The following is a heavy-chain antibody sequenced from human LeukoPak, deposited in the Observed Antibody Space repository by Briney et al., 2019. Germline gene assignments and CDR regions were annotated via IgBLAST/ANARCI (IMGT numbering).Heavy chain of an antibody. Sequence: PGGSLRLSCAASGFAFSSYALSWVRQAPGKGLEWVSGISGSDGSTYDADSVKGRFTISRDNSKSTLYLQMNSLRAEDTAVYYCASWLAVAGFDYWGQGTLVTVSS. CDR2: ISGSDGST. J-gene: IGHJ4*02. CDR3: ASWLAVAGFDY. D-gene: IGHD6-19*01. CDR1: GFAFSSYA. V-gene: IGHV3-23*01.